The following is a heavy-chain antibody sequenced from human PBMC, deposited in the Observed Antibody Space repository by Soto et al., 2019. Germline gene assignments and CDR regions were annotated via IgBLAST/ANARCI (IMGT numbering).Heavy chain of an antibody. CDR3: AKDNGYCSSTSCPKIYYYFDY. V-gene: IGHV3-23*01. CDR2: ISGRGGST. CDR1: GFTFSSYA. Sequence: PGGSLRLTCAASGFTFSSYAMSWVRQAPGKGLEWVSAISGRGGSTYYADSVQGRFTISRDNSKNTLYLQMNSLRAEDTAVYYCAKDNGYCSSTSCPKIYYYFDYWGQGTLVTVSS. J-gene: IGHJ4*02. D-gene: IGHD2-2*03.